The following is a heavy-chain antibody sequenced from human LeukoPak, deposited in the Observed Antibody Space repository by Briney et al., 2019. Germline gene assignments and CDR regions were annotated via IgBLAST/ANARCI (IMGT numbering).Heavy chain of an antibody. D-gene: IGHD1-26*01. CDR2: IYYSGST. J-gene: IGHJ5*02. Sequence: PSETLSLTCTVSGGSISSYYWSWIRQPPGKGLEWIGYIYYSGSTNYNPSLKSRVTISVDTSKNQFSLKLSSVTAADTAVYYCAWSGSYTPPAFDPWGQGTLVTVSS. CDR1: GGSISSYY. V-gene: IGHV4-59*01. CDR3: AWSGSYTPPAFDP.